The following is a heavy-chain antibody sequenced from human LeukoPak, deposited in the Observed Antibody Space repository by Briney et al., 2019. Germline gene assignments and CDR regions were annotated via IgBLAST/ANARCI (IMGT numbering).Heavy chain of an antibody. CDR2: IYTSGST. CDR1: GGSISSYY. V-gene: IGHV4-4*07. D-gene: IGHD3-22*01. CDR3: ARPGHYYDSSGYAVTFDI. Sequence: SETLSLTCTVSGGSISSYYWSWIRQPAGKGLEWIGRIYTSGSTNYNPSLKSRVTMSVDMSKNQFSLKPSSVTAADTAAYYCARPGHYYDSSGYAVTFDIWGQGTMVTVSS. J-gene: IGHJ3*02.